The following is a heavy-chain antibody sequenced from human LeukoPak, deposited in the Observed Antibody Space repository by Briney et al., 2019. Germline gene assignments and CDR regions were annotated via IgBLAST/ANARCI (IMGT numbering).Heavy chain of an antibody. CDR2: INPSGGST. Sequence: ASVKVSCKASGYTFTSYYMHWVRQAPGQGLEWMGIINPSGGSTSYAQKFQGRVTMTRDTSTSTVYMELSSLRSEDTAVYYCATHCSGVSCYGSDGPWGQGTLVTVSS. J-gene: IGHJ5*02. CDR1: GYTFTSYY. V-gene: IGHV1-46*01. CDR3: ATHCSGVSCYGSDGP. D-gene: IGHD2-15*01.